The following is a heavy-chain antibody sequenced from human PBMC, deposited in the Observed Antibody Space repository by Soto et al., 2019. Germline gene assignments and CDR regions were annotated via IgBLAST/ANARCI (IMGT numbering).Heavy chain of an antibody. CDR1: GGSFSGYY. D-gene: IGHD6-13*01. Sequence: SETLSLTCAVYGGSFSGYYWSWIRQPPGKGLEWIGEINHSGSTNYNPSLKSRVTISVDTSKNQFSLKLSSVTAADTAVYYCARYSSSGSTLDYWDLGTLVTVSS. V-gene: IGHV4-34*01. CDR3: ARYSSSGSTLDY. J-gene: IGHJ4*02. CDR2: INHSGST.